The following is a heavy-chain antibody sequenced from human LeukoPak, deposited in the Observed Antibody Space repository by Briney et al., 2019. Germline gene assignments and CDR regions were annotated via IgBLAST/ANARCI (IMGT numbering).Heavy chain of an antibody. J-gene: IGHJ6*02. CDR1: GYTFTSYA. CDR2: INTNTGNP. CDR3: ARMYGSGSYYYYYGMDV. V-gene: IGHV7-4-1*02. Sequence: APVKVSCKASGYTFTSYAMNWVRQAPGQGLEWMGWINTNTGNPTYAQGFTGRFVFSLDTSVSTAYLQISSLKAEDTAVYYCARMYGSGSYYYYYGMDVWGQGTTVTVSS. D-gene: IGHD3-10*01.